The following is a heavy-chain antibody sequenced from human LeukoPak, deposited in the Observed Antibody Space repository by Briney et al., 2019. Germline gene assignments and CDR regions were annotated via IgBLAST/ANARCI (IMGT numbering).Heavy chain of an antibody. CDR3: ASHRRGYRQGQGRPEYFQH. Sequence: PSETLSLTCAVYGGSFSGYYWSWIRQPPGKGLEWIGEINHSGSTNYNPSLKSRVTISVDTSKNQFSLKLSSVTAADTAVYHCASHRRGYRQGQGRPEYFQHWGQGTLVTVSS. D-gene: IGHD1-1*01. CDR1: GGSFSGYY. J-gene: IGHJ1*01. CDR2: INHSGST. V-gene: IGHV4-34*01.